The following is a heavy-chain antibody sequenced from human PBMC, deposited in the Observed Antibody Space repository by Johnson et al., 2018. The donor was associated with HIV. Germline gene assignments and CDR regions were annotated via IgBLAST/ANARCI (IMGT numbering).Heavy chain of an antibody. Sequence: QVQLVESGGGLVKPGGSLRLSCAASGFTFSDSYMAWIRQAPGKGLEWISYISGYGRTIYYADSVRGRFTISRDNAKNSLYLQMNSLRAEDTAVYYCARAYIYGAFDIWGQGTMVTVSS. CDR3: ARAYIYGAFDI. D-gene: IGHD2/OR15-2a*01. CDR1: GFTFSDSY. CDR2: ISGYGRTI. J-gene: IGHJ3*02. V-gene: IGHV3-11*04.